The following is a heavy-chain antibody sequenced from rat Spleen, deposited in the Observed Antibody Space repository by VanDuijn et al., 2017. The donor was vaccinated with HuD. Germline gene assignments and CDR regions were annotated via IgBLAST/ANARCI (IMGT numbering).Heavy chain of an antibody. J-gene: IGHJ2*01. Sequence: EVQLVESGGGLVQPGRSLKLSCAASGFTFSNYDMGWVRQAPKKCLEWVAYISYEGSSTYYRDSVKGRFTISRDNTKNTLNLQMDSLRSENTATYYCTTDRPAYWGQGFMVTVSS. CDR1: GFTFSNYD. V-gene: IGHV5-20*01. CDR2: ISYEGSST. CDR3: TTDRPAY.